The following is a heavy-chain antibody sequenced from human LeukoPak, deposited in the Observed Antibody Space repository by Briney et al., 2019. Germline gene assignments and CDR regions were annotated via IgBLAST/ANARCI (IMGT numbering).Heavy chain of an antibody. CDR2: IYYSGST. Sequence: SETLSLTCTVSGGSISSSRYYWAWIRQPPGKGLEWLGSIYYSGSTYYNPSLKSRVTISVDTSKNQFSLKLSSVTAADTAVYYCARETWIQLWLQDYWGQGTLVTVSS. CDR1: GGSISSSRYY. V-gene: IGHV4-39*01. D-gene: IGHD5-18*01. J-gene: IGHJ4*02. CDR3: ARETWIQLWLQDY.